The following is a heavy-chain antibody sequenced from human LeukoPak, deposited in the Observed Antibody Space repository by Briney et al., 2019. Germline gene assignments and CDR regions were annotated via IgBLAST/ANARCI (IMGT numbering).Heavy chain of an antibody. CDR1: AFAFDDYA. CDR3: AVPAMDV. J-gene: IGHJ6*02. V-gene: IGHV3-9*01. Sequence: GGSLRLSCAGSAFAFDDYAMHWVRQPPGKGLGWVSGISSNSGNIDYADSVKGRFTISRDTAKNSLYLLMNSLRTEDTALYYCAVPAMDVWGQGTTVTVSS. CDR2: ISSNSGNI.